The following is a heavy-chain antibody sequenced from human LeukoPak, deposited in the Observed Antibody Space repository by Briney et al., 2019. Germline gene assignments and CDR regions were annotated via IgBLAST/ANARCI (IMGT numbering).Heavy chain of an antibody. CDR3: ARAGIAAAGKLD. CDR2: ISSSSSYI. Sequence: PGGSLRLSCAASGFTFSSYWMHWVRQAPGKGLEWVSSISSSSSYIYYADSVKGRFTISRDNAKNSLYLQMNSLRAEDTAVYYCARAGIAAAGKLDWGQGTLVTVSS. J-gene: IGHJ4*02. D-gene: IGHD6-13*01. CDR1: GFTFSSYW. V-gene: IGHV3-21*01.